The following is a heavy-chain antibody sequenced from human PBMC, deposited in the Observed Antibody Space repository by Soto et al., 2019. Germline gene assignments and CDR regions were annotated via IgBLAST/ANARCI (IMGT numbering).Heavy chain of an antibody. CDR3: ARDRGINWFDP. J-gene: IGHJ5*02. D-gene: IGHD3-10*01. CDR2: ISSSSSTI. CDR1: GFTFSSYS. Sequence: PGGSLRLSCAASGFTFSSYSMNWVRQAPGKGLEWVSYISSSSSTIYYADSVKGRFTISRDNAKNSLYLQMNSLRAKDTAVYYCARDRGINWFDPWGQGTLVTVSS. V-gene: IGHV3-48*04.